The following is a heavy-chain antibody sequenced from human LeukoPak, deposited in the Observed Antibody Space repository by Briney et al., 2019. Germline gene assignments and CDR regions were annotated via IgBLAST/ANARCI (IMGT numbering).Heavy chain of an antibody. J-gene: IGHJ6*03. CDR2: IYPGDSDT. V-gene: IGHV5-51*01. D-gene: IGHD3-3*01. Sequence: GESLKISCKGSGYSFTSYWIGWVRQMPGKGLEWMGIIYPGDSDTRYSPSFQGQVTISADKSISTAYLQWSSLKASDTAMYYCARWRYDFWSGPLGYYYMDVWGKGTTVTVSS. CDR3: ARWRYDFWSGPLGYYYMDV. CDR1: GYSFTSYW.